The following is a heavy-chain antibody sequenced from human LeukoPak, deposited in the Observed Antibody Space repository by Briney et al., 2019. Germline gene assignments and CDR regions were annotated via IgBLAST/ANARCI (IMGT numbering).Heavy chain of an antibody. D-gene: IGHD5-18*01. CDR2: IYYSGST. CDR3: ASSAGYSYGSPNFDY. CDR1: GGSISSYY. J-gene: IGHJ4*02. Sequence: PSETLSLTCTVSGGSISSYYWSWIRQPPGKGLEWIGYIYYSGSTNYNPSLKSRVTISVDTSKNQFSLKLSSVTAADTAVYYCASSAGYSYGSPNFDYWGQGTLVTVSS. V-gene: IGHV4-59*08.